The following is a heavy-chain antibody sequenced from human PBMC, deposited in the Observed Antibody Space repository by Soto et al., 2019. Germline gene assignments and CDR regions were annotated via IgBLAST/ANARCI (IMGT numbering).Heavy chain of an antibody. CDR3: ARGRYSGYDRYYFDS. J-gene: IGHJ4*02. D-gene: IGHD5-12*01. CDR1: GYSLSSGYF. V-gene: IGHV4-38-2*01. CDR2: IYHSGST. Sequence: LSLTCAVSGYSLSSGYFWGWIRQPPGKGLEWMGSIYHSGSTYYNSSLKSRLSISVDTSKNRFSLHLTSVTAADTAVYYCARGRYSGYDRYYFDSWGQGTLVTVSS.